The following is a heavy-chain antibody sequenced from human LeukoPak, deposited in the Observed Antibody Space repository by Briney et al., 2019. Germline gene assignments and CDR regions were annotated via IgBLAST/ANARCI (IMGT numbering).Heavy chain of an antibody. Sequence: ASVKVSCKASGYTFSSYYIHWVRQAPGQGLEWMGIINPSGGSTGYAQKFQGRVTMTRDTSTSTVYMELSSLRSEDTAVYYCARVVGGLQPYFDYWGQGTLVTISS. CDR3: ARVVGGLQPYFDY. CDR2: INPSGGST. J-gene: IGHJ4*02. V-gene: IGHV1-46*01. D-gene: IGHD5-24*01. CDR1: GYTFSSYY.